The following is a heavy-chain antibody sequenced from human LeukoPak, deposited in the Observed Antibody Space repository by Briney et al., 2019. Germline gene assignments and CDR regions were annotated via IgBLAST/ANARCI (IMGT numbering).Heavy chain of an antibody. CDR2: IYYSGST. Sequence: SETLSLTCTVSGGSISSYYWSWIGQPPGKGLDWIGYIYYSGSTNYNPSLKSRVTISVDTSKNQFSLKLSSVTAADTAVYYCARGDTSHCYFDYWGQGTLVTVSS. D-gene: IGHD2-2*01. CDR1: GGSISSYY. J-gene: IGHJ4*02. CDR3: ARGDTSHCYFDY. V-gene: IGHV4-59*01.